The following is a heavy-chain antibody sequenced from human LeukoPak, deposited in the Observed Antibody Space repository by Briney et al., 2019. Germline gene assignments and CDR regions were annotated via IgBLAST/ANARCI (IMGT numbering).Heavy chain of an antibody. Sequence: KASETLSLTCTVSGDSIISRDYYWNWIRQSPERGLEWIGYISYTGSTSYNPSLESRVAISADTSKNQISLRLTSAAASDSAVYYCARDQKVLSQGAYYFDGLDVWGHGTTVTVTS. CDR3: ARDQKVLSQGAYYFDGLDV. CDR2: ISYTGST. CDR1: GDSIISRDYY. V-gene: IGHV4-30-4*01. D-gene: IGHD4/OR15-4a*01. J-gene: IGHJ6*02.